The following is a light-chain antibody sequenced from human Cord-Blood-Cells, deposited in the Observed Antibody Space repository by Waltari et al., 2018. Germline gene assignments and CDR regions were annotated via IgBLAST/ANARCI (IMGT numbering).Light chain of an antibody. CDR3: NSRDSSGNHYV. CDR1: SLRSYY. Sequence: SSELTQNPAVSVALGQTVRITCQVDSLRSYYASWYQQKPGQAPVLVIYGKNNRPSGIPDRFYGSSSGNTASLTITGAQAEDEADYYCNSRDSSGNHYVFGTGTKVTVL. V-gene: IGLV3-19*01. J-gene: IGLJ1*01. CDR2: GKN.